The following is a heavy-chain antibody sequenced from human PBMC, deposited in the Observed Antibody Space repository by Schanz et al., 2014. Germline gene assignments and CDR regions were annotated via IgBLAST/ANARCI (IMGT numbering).Heavy chain of an antibody. CDR2: IRNKVNSYTT. CDR1: GFTFSDHY. CDR3: ARDLAGGGNDV. D-gene: IGHD2-15*01. V-gene: IGHV3-72*01. Sequence: VQLVESGGGVVQPGGSLRLSCAASGFTFSDHYMDWVRQAPGKGLEWVGRIRNKVNSYTTEYAASVKGRFTISRDDSKNSLYLQMNSLRAEDTAVYYCARDLAGGGNDVWGQGTLVTVSS. J-gene: IGHJ4*02.